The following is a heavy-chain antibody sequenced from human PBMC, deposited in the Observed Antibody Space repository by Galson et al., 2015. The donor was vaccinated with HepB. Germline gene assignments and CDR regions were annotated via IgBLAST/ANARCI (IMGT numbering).Heavy chain of an antibody. CDR1: GGTFSRYA. CDR2: IIPIFGTA. Sequence: SVKVSCKASGGTFSRYAISWVRQAPGQGLEWMGGIIPIFGTANYAQKFQGRVTITADESTSTAYMELSSLRSEDTAVYYCARGYDSSGYQFNYYYYYMDVWGKGTTVTVSS. J-gene: IGHJ6*03. V-gene: IGHV1-69*13. CDR3: ARGYDSSGYQFNYYYYYMDV. D-gene: IGHD3-22*01.